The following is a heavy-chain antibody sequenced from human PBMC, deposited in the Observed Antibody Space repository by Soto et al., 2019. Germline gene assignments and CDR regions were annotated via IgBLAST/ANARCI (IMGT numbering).Heavy chain of an antibody. CDR1: GGNFSSYA. J-gene: IGHJ6*02. D-gene: IGHD3-3*01. V-gene: IGHV1-69*01. CDR3: ARGSNYDFWSGYGMDV. CDR2: IIPIFGTA. Sequence: QVQLVQSGAEVKKPGSSVKVSCKASGGNFSSYAISWVRQAPGQGLEWMGGIIPIFGTANYAQKFQGRVTITADESTSTAYLELSRLRSEDTAVYYCARGSNYDFWSGYGMDVWGQGTTVTVSS.